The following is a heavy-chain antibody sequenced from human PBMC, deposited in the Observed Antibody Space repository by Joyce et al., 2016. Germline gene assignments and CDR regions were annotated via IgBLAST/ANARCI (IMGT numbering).Heavy chain of an antibody. CDR2: SYHSEST. V-gene: IGHV4-30-2*06. J-gene: IGHJ6*02. CDR1: GGSVSSGGYS. CDR3: ARAYGSGSYSYYYGMDV. D-gene: IGHD3-10*01. Sequence: QMQLQESGPGLVKPSQTLSLTCAVSGGSVSSGGYSWTWIRQSPGKGLEWIGHSYHSESTYYNPALQSRVTMSGDRSKNQFSLKLRSVTAADTAVYYCARAYGSGSYSYYYGMDVWGQGTTVTVSS.